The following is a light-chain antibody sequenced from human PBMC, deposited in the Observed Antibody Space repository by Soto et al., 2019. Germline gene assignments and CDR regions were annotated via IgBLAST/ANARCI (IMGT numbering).Light chain of an antibody. CDR1: QSVSSSY. J-gene: IGKJ4*01. CDR3: HQYDSSPLT. CDR2: GAS. V-gene: IGKV3-20*01. Sequence: EIVLTQSPGTLSLSPGERATLSCRASQSVSSSYLAWYQQKPGQAPRLLIYGASSRATGIPDRFSGSGSGTDFTLTISRREPEDFAVYSCHQYDSSPLTFGGGTKVEIK.